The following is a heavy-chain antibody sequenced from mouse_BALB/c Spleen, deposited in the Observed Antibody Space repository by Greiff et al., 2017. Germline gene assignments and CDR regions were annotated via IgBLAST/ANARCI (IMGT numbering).Heavy chain of an antibody. CDR1: GFTFSSYA. CDR3: ARGGTEGAMDY. CDR2: ISSGGST. Sequence: EVKLVESGGGLVKPGGSLKLSCAASGFTFSSYAMSWVRQTPEKRLEWVASISSGGSTYYPDSVKGRFTISRDNARNILYLQMSSLRSEDTAMYYCARGGTEGAMDYWGQGTSVTVSS. V-gene: IGHV5-6-5*01. D-gene: IGHD1-1*01. J-gene: IGHJ4*01.